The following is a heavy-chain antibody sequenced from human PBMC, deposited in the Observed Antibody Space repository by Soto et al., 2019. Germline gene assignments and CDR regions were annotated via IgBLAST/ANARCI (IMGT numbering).Heavy chain of an antibody. CDR2: IYSGGST. V-gene: IGHV3-66*04. D-gene: IGHD5-18*01. CDR3: ARHGYNYGGGYFDY. J-gene: IGHJ4*02. CDR1: GVTVSSNY. Sequence: EVQLVESGGGLVQPGGSLRLSCAASGVTVSSNYMSWVRQAPGKGLEWVSVIYSGGSTYYADSVKGRFTNSRDNSKNTLYHQMNSLRAEDTAVYYCARHGYNYGGGYFDYWGQGKLVTVSS.